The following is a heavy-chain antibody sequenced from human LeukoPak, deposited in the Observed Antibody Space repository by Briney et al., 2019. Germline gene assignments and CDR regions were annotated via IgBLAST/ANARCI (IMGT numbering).Heavy chain of an antibody. CDR2: IYYSGST. Sequence: PSETLSLTCTVSGGSISSGGYYWSWIRQHPGKGLEWIGYIYYSGSTYYNPSLKSRVTISVDTSKNQFSLKLSSVTAADTAVYCCARAWGKVPAADRYYFDYWGQGTLVNVSS. CDR1: GGSISSGGYY. CDR3: ARAWGKVPAADRYYFDY. V-gene: IGHV4-31*03. D-gene: IGHD2-2*01. J-gene: IGHJ4*02.